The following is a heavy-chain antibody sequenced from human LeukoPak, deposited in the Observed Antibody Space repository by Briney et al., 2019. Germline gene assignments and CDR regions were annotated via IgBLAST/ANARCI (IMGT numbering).Heavy chain of an antibody. CDR2: ISGSGDST. D-gene: IGHD3-10*01. V-gene: IGHV3-23*01. CDR1: GFTFSTYA. CDR3: AKGGLWFGKNDY. Sequence: GGSLRLSCAASGFTFSTYAMSWVRQAPGKGLEWVSAISGSGDSTYYADSVKGRFTISRDNSKVTLYLQMNSLRAEDTAVYYCAKGGLWFGKNDYWGQGTLVTVSS. J-gene: IGHJ4*02.